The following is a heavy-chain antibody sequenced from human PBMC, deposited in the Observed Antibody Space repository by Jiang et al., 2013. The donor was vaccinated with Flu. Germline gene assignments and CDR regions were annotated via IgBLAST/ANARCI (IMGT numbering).Heavy chain of an antibody. CDR1: GYTFPNSA. V-gene: IGHV1-3*01. D-gene: IGHD2-8*01. J-gene: IGHJ4*02. Sequence: SGAEVKKPGASVKVSCKASGYTFPNSAMHWVRQAPGQRLEWMGWINAGNGNRKYSQAFQGRLTLTRDTSASTAYMELISLRSEDTAVYYCAKDVNGHKHFDYWGLGTLVTVSS. CDR2: INAGNGNR. CDR3: AKDVNGHKHFDY.